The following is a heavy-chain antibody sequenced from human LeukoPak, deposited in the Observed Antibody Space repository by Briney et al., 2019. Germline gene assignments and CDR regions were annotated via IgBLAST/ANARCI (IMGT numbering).Heavy chain of an antibody. CDR2: IYYSGST. Sequence: SETLSLTCAVYGGSFSGYYWSWIRQPPGKGLEWIGYIYYSGSTNYNPSLKSRVTISVDTSKNQFSLKLSSVTAADTAVYYCAKQYSSSWVDYWGQGTLVTVSS. CDR1: GGSFSGYY. J-gene: IGHJ4*02. CDR3: AKQYSSSWVDY. V-gene: IGHV4-59*01. D-gene: IGHD6-13*01.